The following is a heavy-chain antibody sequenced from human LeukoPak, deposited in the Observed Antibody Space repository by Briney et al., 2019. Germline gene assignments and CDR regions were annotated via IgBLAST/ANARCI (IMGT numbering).Heavy chain of an antibody. D-gene: IGHD1-26*01. CDR3: ARDGFGGSYSF. J-gene: IGHJ4*02. V-gene: IGHV3-74*03. CDR2: INGDGITT. CDR1: GFTFSSYW. Sequence: GGSLRLSCAASGFTFSSYWMHWVRQAPGKGLVWVSRINGDGITTTYADSAKGRFTISRDNAKNTLYLQMNSLRAEDTAVYYCARDGFGGSYSFWGQGTLVTVSS.